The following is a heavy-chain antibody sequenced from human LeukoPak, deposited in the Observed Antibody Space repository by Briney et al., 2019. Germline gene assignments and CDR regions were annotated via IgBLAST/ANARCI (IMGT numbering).Heavy chain of an antibody. D-gene: IGHD6-25*01. CDR1: GFTSSRHW. V-gene: IGHV3-7*01. CDR3: AIAAGWELGY. Sequence: PGGSLRHSCAVSGFTSSRHWMSWVRQTPEKGLEWVANIKEDASEENYVDSVKGRFTLSRDNAKNSLYLQMNSLRAEDTAVYYCAIAAGWELGYWGQGTLVTVSS. J-gene: IGHJ4*02. CDR2: IKEDASEE.